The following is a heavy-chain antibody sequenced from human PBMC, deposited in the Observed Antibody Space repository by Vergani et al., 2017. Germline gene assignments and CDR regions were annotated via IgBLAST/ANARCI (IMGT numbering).Heavy chain of an antibody. J-gene: IGHJ6*02. V-gene: IGHV4-59*01. D-gene: IGHD2-21*02. Sequence: QVQLQESGPGLVKPSETLSLTCTVSGGSISSYYWSWIRQPPGKGLEWIGYIYYSGSTNYNPSLKSRVTISVDTSKNQFSLKLSSVTAADTAVYYCARDNPSEYCGGDCQLYYYGMDVWGQGTTVTVSS. CDR1: GGSISSYY. CDR2: IYYSGST. CDR3: ARDNPSEYCGGDCQLYYYGMDV.